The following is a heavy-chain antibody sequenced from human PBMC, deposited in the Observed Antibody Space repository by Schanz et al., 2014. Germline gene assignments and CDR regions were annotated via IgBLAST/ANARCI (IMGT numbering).Heavy chain of an antibody. J-gene: IGHJ4*02. CDR2: INPSGGST. V-gene: IGHV1-46*02. Sequence: QVQLVQSGPEVKKPGASVKVSCQASGYTLKDHAMHWVRQAPGQGLEWMGIINPSGGSTSYARKFQGRVTMTRDTSTSTVYMELSSLRSEDTAVYYCARDGEAAAGCDYWGQGTLVTVSS. D-gene: IGHD6-13*01. CDR3: ARDGEAAAGCDY. CDR1: GYTLKDHA.